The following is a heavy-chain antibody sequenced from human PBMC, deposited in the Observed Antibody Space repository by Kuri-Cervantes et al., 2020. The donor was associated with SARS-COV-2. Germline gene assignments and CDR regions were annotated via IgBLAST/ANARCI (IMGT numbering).Heavy chain of an antibody. CDR2: IYYDGSNK. D-gene: IGHD2-21*01. V-gene: IGHV3-30-3*01. CDR3: GRDGFCGDYYYYYYMDV. Sequence: GGSLRLSCAASGFTFSSYAMHWVRQAPGKGLEWVAVIYYDGSNKYYADSVKGRFTISRDNSKKTLFQQMNSLRADDTAVYYSGRDGFCGDYYYYYYMDVWGKGTTVTVSS. J-gene: IGHJ6*03. CDR1: GFTFSSYA.